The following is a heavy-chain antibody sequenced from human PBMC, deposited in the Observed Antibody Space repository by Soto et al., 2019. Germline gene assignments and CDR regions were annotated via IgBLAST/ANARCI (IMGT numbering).Heavy chain of an antibody. J-gene: IGHJ4*02. V-gene: IGHV3-23*01. CDR1: GFTLSDYG. CDR2: FSGGGGGT. D-gene: IGHD1-1*01. CDR3: VRWNGFGDH. Sequence: EVQLLDSGGGLVHPGGSLRLSCAVSGFTLSDYGVTWVRQAPGKGLEWVSGFSGGGGGTFYADSVKGRFTISRDDSKNTAYLQMNGLGVEDTAVYYCVRWNGFGDHWGQGTLVTVSS.